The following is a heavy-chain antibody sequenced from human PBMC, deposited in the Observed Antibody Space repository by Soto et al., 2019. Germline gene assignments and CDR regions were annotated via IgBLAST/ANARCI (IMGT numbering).Heavy chain of an antibody. CDR1: GGSISSGGYY. V-gene: IGHV4-31*03. CDR2: IYYSGST. CDR3: ARLGGVAGERNLDY. D-gene: IGHD6-19*01. J-gene: IGHJ4*02. Sequence: SETLSLTCTVSGGSISSGGYYWSWIRQHPGKGLEWIGYIYYSGSTYYNPSLKSRVTISVDTSKNQFSLKLSSVTAADTAVYYCARLGGVAGERNLDYWGQGTLVTAPQ.